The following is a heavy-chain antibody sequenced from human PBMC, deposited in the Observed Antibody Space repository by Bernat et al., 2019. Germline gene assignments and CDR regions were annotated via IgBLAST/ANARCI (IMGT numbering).Heavy chain of an antibody. CDR3: AKGGQWLALDY. CDR1: GFTFSSYG. J-gene: IGHJ4*02. D-gene: IGHD6-19*01. CDR2: ISYDGSNK. Sequence: QVQLVESGGGVVQPGRSLRLSCAASGFTFSSYGMHWVRQAPGKGLEWVAVISYDGSNKYYADSVKGRFTISRDNSKNTLYLQMNSLRAEDTAVYYCAKGGQWLALDYWGQGTMVTVSS. V-gene: IGHV3-30*18.